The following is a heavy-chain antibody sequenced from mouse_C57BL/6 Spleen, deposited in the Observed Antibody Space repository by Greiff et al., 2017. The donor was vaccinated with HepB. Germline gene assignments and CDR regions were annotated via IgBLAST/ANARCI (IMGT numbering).Heavy chain of an antibody. Sequence: EVQVVESGGGLVKPGGSLKLSCAASGFTFSDYGMHWVRQAPEKGLEWVAYISSGSSTIYYTDTVKGRFTISRDNAKNTLFLQMTSLRSEDTAMYYCARPPGSSYYAMDYWGQGTSVTVSS. V-gene: IGHV5-17*01. CDR2: ISSGSSTI. CDR1: GFTFSDYG. D-gene: IGHD1-1*01. J-gene: IGHJ4*01. CDR3: ARPPGSSYYAMDY.